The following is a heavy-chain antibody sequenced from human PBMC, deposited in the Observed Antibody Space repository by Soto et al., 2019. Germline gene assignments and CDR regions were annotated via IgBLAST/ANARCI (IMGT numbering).Heavy chain of an antibody. J-gene: IGHJ4*02. D-gene: IGHD3-16*01. CDR1: GFTVSSYA. Sequence: GGSLRLSCAASGFTVSSYALNWVRQAPGKGLEWVSGISASTYYADSVKGRFTISRDTSKNTLYLQMNSLRAEDTAVYYCAKSIHPLGIGNYWGQGTLVTVSS. CDR2: ISAST. V-gene: IGHV3-23*01. CDR3: AKSIHPLGIGNY.